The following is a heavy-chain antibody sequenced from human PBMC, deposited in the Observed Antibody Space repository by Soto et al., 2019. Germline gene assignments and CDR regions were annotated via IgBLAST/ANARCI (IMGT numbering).Heavy chain of an antibody. CDR1: GYSFTTYW. V-gene: IGHV5-51*01. CDR2: IYPGDSDT. J-gene: IGHJ4*02. Sequence: GESLKIACKGSGYSFTTYWIAWVRQMPGKGLERMGIIYPGDSDTRYSPSFQGQVTISADKSISTAYLQWSSLKASDSAIDYCARQGGWSKGDDYWGPGTLVTVSS. CDR3: ARQGGWSKGDDY. D-gene: IGHD1-26*01.